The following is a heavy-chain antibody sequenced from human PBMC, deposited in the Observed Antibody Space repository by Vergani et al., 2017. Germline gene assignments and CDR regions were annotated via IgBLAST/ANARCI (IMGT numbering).Heavy chain of an antibody. CDR1: GFTFSSYG. CDR2: IWYDGSNK. CDR3: AKDYYYGSGSYYNWFDP. V-gene: IGHV3-33*06. J-gene: IGHJ5*02. D-gene: IGHD3-10*01. Sequence: QVQLVESGGGVVQPGRSLRLSCAASGFTFSSYGMHWVRQAPGKGLEWVAVIWYDGSNKYYADSVKGRFTISRDNSKNTLYLQMNSLRAEDTAVYYCAKDYYYGSGSYYNWFDPWGQGTLVTVSS.